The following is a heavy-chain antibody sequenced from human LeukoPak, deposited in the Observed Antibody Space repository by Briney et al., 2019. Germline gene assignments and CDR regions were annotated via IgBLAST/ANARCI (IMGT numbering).Heavy chain of an antibody. V-gene: IGHV3-21*01. Sequence: GGSLRLSCAASGFSFSDSGMDWVRQAPGKGLEWVSSVSTSSAFIWYADSVKSLFTISRDNANNSLYQRISILTAEETALYFCVRELTVTTREDCFDLWRQGTLPTVSS. J-gene: IGHJ4*02. CDR2: VSTSSAFI. D-gene: IGHD1-20*01. CDR1: GFSFSDSG. CDR3: VRELTVTTREDCFDL.